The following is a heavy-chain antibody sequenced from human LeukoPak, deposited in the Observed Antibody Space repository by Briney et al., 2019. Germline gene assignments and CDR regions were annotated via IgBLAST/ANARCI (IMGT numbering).Heavy chain of an antibody. CDR3: ARGGYSSGFYYFDY. CDR2: IYYSGTT. J-gene: IGHJ4*02. CDR1: GGSISSYY. Sequence: EPLSPPCPVSGGSISSYYRSWIRQPPGKGLEWIGYIYYSGTTNYNPSLKSRVTISADMSKNDFSLRLSSVTAADTAVYYCARGGYSSGFYYFDYWGQGILVTVSS. V-gene: IGHV4-59*08. D-gene: IGHD2-15*01.